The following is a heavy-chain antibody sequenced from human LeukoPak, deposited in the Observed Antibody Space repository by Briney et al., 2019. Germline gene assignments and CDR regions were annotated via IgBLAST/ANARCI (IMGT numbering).Heavy chain of an antibody. J-gene: IGHJ4*02. V-gene: IGHV3-11*01. D-gene: IGHD1-26*01. CDR3: ASVGGSYYQSEYYFDY. CDR2: ISSSGSTI. Sequence: KTGGSLRLSCAASGFTFSDYYMSWIRQAPGKGLEWVSYISSSGSTIYYADSVKGRFTISRDNAKNSLYLQMNSLRAEDTAVYYCASVGGSYYQSEYYFDYWGQGTLVTVSS. CDR1: GFTFSDYY.